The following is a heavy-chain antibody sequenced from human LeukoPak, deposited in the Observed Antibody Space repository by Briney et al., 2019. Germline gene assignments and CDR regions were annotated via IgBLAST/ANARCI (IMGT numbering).Heavy chain of an antibody. CDR1: GFTFDDSA. D-gene: IGHD2-2*01. V-gene: IGHV3-9*01. CDR3: ARGRSTSPTSRFDY. Sequence: PGRSLRLSCAASGFTFDDSAMHWVRQVPGKGLEWVSGISWNSGIIDYADSVKGRFTISRDNAKNSLYLQMNSLRAEDTAVYYCARGRSTSPTSRFDYWGQGTLVTVSS. J-gene: IGHJ4*02. CDR2: ISWNSGII.